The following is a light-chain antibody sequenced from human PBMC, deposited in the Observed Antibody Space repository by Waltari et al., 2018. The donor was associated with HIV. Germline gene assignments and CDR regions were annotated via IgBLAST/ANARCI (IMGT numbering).Light chain of an antibody. CDR1: QRMTTY. V-gene: IGKV1-39*01. CDR3: QQSYVSPPWT. CDR2: GAS. Sequence: DIQVTQSPSSLSASVGDTVTITCRASQRMTTYLNWYQQKPGKATRLLIYGASSLENGVPSRFSGSESSTDFTLTITNLQPEDFASYYCQQSYVSPPWTFGQGTKVELK. J-gene: IGKJ1*01.